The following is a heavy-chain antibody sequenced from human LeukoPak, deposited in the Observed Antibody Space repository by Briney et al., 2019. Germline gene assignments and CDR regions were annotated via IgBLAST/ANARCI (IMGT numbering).Heavy chain of an antibody. V-gene: IGHV4-34*01. Sequence: LSETLSLTCAVYGGSFSGCYWSWIRQPPGKGLEWIGEINNSGSTNYNPSLKSRVTISVDTSKNQFSLKLSSVTAADTAVYYCARGLGRVTTVIRGFDPWGQGTMVTVSS. CDR2: INNSGST. J-gene: IGHJ5*02. CDR1: GGSFSGCY. D-gene: IGHD4-17*01. CDR3: ARGLGRVTTVIRGFDP.